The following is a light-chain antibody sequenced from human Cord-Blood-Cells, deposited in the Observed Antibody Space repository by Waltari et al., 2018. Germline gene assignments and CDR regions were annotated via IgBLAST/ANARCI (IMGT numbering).Light chain of an antibody. CDR3: QSYDSSLSGYV. CDR1: SSNIGDGYD. J-gene: IGLJ1*01. V-gene: IGLV1-40*01. Sequence: QSVLTQPPSVSGAPGQRVTISCTGSSSNIGDGYDVHWYQQLPGTAPKLLIYGNSNRPSGVPDRFSGSKSGTSASLAITGLQAEDEADYYCQSYDSSLSGYVFGTGTKVTVL. CDR2: GNS.